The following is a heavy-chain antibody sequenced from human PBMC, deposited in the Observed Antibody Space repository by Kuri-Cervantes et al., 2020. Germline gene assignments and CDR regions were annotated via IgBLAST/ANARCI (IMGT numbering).Heavy chain of an antibody. V-gene: IGHV3-30*03. J-gene: IGHJ6*02. CDR1: GFTFSSYG. CDR2: ISYDGSNK. D-gene: IGHD1-26*01. Sequence: GESLKISCAASGFTFSSYGMRWVRQAPGKGLEWVAVISYDGSNKYYADSVKGRFTISRDNSKNTLYLQMSSLRAEDTAVYYCARERIEWELLSGMDVWGQGTTVTVSS. CDR3: ARERIEWELLSGMDV.